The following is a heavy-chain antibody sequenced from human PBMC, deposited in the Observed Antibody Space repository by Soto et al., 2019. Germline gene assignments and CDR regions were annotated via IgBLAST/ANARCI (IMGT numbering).Heavy chain of an antibody. CDR1: GFTFSSYA. CDR3: AKDGAYYDFWSGSLFDY. CDR2: ISGSGGST. D-gene: IGHD3-3*01. Sequence: GGSLRLSCAASGFTFSSYAMSWVRQAPGKGLEWVSAISGSGGSTYYADSVKGRFTISRDNSKNTLYLQMNSLRAEDTAVYYCAKDGAYYDFWSGSLFDYWGQGTLVTVSS. V-gene: IGHV3-23*01. J-gene: IGHJ4*02.